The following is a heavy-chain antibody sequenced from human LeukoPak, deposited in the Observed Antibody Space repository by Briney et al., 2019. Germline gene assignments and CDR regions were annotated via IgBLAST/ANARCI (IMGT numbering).Heavy chain of an antibody. CDR2: IYYSGST. CDR1: GVSISSGDYC. Sequence: PSQTLSLTCTVSGVSISSGDYCWGWVRQPAGKGLEWIVYIYYSGSTYYHPSLKSRVTISVDTSKNQFSLKLSSVTAADTAVYYCARDTVTLTRRGAFDIWGQGTMVTASS. J-gene: IGHJ3*02. V-gene: IGHV4-30-4*01. CDR3: ARDTVTLTRRGAFDI. D-gene: IGHD4-17*01.